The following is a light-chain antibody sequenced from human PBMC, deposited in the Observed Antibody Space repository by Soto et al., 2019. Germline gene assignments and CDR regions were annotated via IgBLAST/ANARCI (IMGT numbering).Light chain of an antibody. CDR2: GAS. V-gene: IGKV3-20*01. CDR3: QQYGSSALT. CDR1: QSVSSSY. Sequence: EIVLTQSPGTLSLSPGERATLSCRASQSVSSSYLAWYQQKPGQAPRLLIYGASSRATGIPASFSGSGSGTEFTLTISSLQSEDFAVYYCQQYGSSALTFGGGTRLEIK. J-gene: IGKJ5*01.